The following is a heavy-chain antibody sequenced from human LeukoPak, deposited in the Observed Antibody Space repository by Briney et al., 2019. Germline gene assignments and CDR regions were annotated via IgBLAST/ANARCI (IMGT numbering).Heavy chain of an antibody. Sequence: GRSLRLSCAASGFTFSSYGMHWVRQAPGKGLEWVAVISYDGSNKYYADSVKGRFTISRGNSKNTLYLQMNSLRAEDTAVYYCAKVGGYYDSSGDFDYWGQGTLVTVSS. J-gene: IGHJ4*02. CDR2: ISYDGSNK. V-gene: IGHV3-30*18. CDR1: GFTFSSYG. CDR3: AKVGGYYDSSGDFDY. D-gene: IGHD3-22*01.